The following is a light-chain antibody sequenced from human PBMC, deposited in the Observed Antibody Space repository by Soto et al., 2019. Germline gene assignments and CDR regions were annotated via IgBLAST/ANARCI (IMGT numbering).Light chain of an antibody. CDR1: QSVSSY. Sequence: EIPLTQSPATLSLSPGERATLSCRASQSVSSYLAWYQQKPGQAPRLLIYDASNRATGIPARFSGSGSGTDFTLTISSLEPEDFAVYYCQQRSNWPPLTFGGGTKVEIK. CDR2: DAS. J-gene: IGKJ4*01. V-gene: IGKV3-11*01. CDR3: QQRSNWPPLT.